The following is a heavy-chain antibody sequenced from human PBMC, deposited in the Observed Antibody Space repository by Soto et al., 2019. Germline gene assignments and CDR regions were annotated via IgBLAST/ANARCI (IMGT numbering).Heavy chain of an antibody. D-gene: IGHD2-21*01. CDR3: ARRAVVAVTGSLDNWLDP. V-gene: IGHV4-59*01. J-gene: IGHJ5*02. CDR1: GGSIRSYN. CDR2: VYNSGST. Sequence: SETLSLTCTVSGGSIRSYNWNWIRQPPGKGLEWIGYVYNSGSTNYNPSLKSRVTISVDTSKNQFSLKLNSVTAADTAVYYCARRAVVAVTGSLDNWLDPWGQGILVTVSS.